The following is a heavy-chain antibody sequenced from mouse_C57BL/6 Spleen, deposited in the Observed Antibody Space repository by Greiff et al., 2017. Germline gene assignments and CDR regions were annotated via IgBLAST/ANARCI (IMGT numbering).Heavy chain of an antibody. CDR1: GYTFTSYW. D-gene: IGHD3-2*02. CDR2: IDPSDCYT. V-gene: IGHV1-69*01. J-gene: IGHJ3*01. Sequence: QVQLQQPGAELVMPGASVKLSCKASGYTFTSYWMHWVKQRPGQGLEWIGEIDPSDCYTNYNQKFKGQSTFTVDQSSSPAYMQLSSRTSEDSAVDYCARSRDSSGYGCAYWGQGTLVTVAA. CDR3: ARSRDSSGYGCAY.